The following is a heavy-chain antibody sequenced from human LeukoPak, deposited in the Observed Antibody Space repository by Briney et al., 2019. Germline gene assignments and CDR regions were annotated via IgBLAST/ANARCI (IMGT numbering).Heavy chain of an antibody. V-gene: IGHV3-23*01. D-gene: IGHD3-22*01. Sequence: PGGSLRLSCAASGFTFSSYAMSWVRQAPGKGLEWVSAISGSGGSTYYADSVKGRFTISRDNSKNTLYLQMNSLRAEDTAVYHCAEEGGASGYPGWYYFDYWGQGTLVTVSS. J-gene: IGHJ4*02. CDR3: AEEGGASGYPGWYYFDY. CDR1: GFTFSSYA. CDR2: ISGSGGST.